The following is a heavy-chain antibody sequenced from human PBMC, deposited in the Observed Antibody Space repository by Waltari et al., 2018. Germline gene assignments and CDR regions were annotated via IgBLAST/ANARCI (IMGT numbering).Heavy chain of an antibody. CDR2: ISSSGSIE. V-gene: IGHV3-48*02. J-gene: IGHJ4*02. D-gene: IGHD6-19*01. CDR3: TRAGWLDF. CDR1: GFTFDTYV. Sequence: EVQLVESGGGLVQPGGSLRLSCAASGFTFDTYVMNWVRQAPGTGLEWVSFISSSGSIERYADFVKGRFTISRDNGKNSLYLQMNNLRDEDTAVYYCTRAGWLDFWGQGTLVTVSS.